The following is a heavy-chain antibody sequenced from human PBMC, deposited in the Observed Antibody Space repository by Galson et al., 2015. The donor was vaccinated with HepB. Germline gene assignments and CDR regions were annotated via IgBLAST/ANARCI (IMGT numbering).Heavy chain of an antibody. CDR3: ARGALIVVVDATPNNWFDP. D-gene: IGHD2-15*01. CDR2: ISPYSHGT. V-gene: IGHV1-18*01. J-gene: IGHJ5*02. CDR1: GYTFSSYS. Sequence: SVKVSCKASGYTFSSYSITWVRQAPGQGLEWMGWISPYSHGTNYAQKLQGRVTMTTDTSTSTAYMELRSLRSDDTAVYYCARGALIVVVDATPNNWFDPWGQGTLVTVSS.